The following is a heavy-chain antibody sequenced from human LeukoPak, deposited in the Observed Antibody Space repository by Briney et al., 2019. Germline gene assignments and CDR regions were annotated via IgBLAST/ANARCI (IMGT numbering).Heavy chain of an antibody. CDR3: ARALGVSGSYYFFDY. V-gene: IGHV3-74*01. CDR1: GFTFSSYW. J-gene: IGHJ4*02. CDR2: INSDGSST. D-gene: IGHD1-26*01. Sequence: GGSLRLSCAASGFTFSSYWMHWVRQAPGKGLVWVSRINSDGSSTSYADSVKGRFTISRDNAKNTLYLQMNSLRAEDTAVYYCARALGVSGSYYFFDYWGQGTLVTVSS.